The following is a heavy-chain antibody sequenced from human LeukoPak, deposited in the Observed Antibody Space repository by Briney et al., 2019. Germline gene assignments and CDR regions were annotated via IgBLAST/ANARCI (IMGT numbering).Heavy chain of an antibody. Sequence: PGGSLRLSCAASGFTFSSYWMHWVRQAPGKGLVWVSRINSDGSSTSYADSVKGRFTISRDNAKNTLYLQMNSLRAEDTAVYYCATDIVVVPAAIPEDYWGQGTLVTVSS. V-gene: IGHV3-74*01. D-gene: IGHD2-2*02. CDR3: ATDIVVVPAAIPEDY. CDR1: GFTFSSYW. J-gene: IGHJ4*02. CDR2: INSDGSST.